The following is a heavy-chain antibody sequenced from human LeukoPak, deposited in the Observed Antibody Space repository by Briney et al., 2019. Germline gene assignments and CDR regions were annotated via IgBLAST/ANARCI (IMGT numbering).Heavy chain of an antibody. CDR3: ARSPLGGSGYPYYFDY. Sequence: ASVKVSCKASGYTFTSYGISWVRQAPGQGLEWMGWISAYNGNTNYAQKLQGRVTMTTDTSTSTAYMELRSLRSDDTAVCYCARSPLGGSGYPYYFDYWGQGTLVTVSS. CDR2: ISAYNGNT. J-gene: IGHJ4*02. V-gene: IGHV1-18*01. CDR1: GYTFTSYG. D-gene: IGHD3-22*01.